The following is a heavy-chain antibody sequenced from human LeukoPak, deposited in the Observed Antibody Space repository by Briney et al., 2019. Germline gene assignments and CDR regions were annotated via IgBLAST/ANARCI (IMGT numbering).Heavy chain of an antibody. CDR3: ARGDPHADL. V-gene: IGHV3-48*03. CDR1: GFDLSTYE. CDR2: ITISGHTK. Sequence: GGSLRLSCAASGFDLSTYEMNWVGQAPGKGLEWIADITISGHTKNYADSVKGRFTISRDNARNSLYLQMNSLRVEDTGVYYCARGDPHADLWGQGTLVTVSS. J-gene: IGHJ5*02.